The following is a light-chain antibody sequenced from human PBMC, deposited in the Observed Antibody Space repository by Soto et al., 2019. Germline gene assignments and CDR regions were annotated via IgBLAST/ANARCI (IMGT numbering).Light chain of an antibody. CDR2: AAS. CDR3: LQDYNYPQ. J-gene: IGKJ4*02. CDR1: QGIRND. Sequence: AIQMTQSPSSLSASVGDRVTITCRASQGIRNDLGWYQQKPGKAPKLLIYAASSLQSGVPSRFSGSGSGTDFTLTISRLQPEDFATYYCLQDYNYPQFGGGTKVEIK. V-gene: IGKV1-6*01.